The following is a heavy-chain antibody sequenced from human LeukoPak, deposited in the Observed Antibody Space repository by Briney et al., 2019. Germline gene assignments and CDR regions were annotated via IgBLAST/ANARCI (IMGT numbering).Heavy chain of an antibody. Sequence: GGSLRLSCAASGFTFSSYAMTWVRQAPGKGLGWVSGISGSGDRTYYADSVKGRFTISRDNSKNTLYLEMNGLTAEDSAVYYCAKDRMAAAGRQDMWNYWGQGTSATVSS. V-gene: IGHV3-23*01. CDR2: ISGSGDRT. CDR3: AKDRMAAAGRQDMWNY. J-gene: IGHJ4*02. CDR1: GFTFSSYA. D-gene: IGHD6-25*01.